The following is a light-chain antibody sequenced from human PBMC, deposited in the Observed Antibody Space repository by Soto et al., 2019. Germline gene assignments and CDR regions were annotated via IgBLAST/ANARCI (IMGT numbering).Light chain of an antibody. V-gene: IGLV2-23*02. J-gene: IGLJ1*01. CDR2: EVS. Sequence: QSVLTQPASVSGSPGQSITISCTGTSSDVGSYNLVSWYQQHPGKAPKLMIYEVSQRPSGVSNRFSGSKSGNTASLTISGLEAEDEADYYCSSYAGILYVFGTGTKLTVL. CDR1: SSDVGSYNL. CDR3: SSYAGILYV.